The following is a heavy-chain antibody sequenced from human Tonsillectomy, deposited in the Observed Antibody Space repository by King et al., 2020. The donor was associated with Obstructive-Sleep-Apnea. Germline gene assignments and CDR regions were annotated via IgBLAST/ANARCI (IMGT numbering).Heavy chain of an antibody. J-gene: IGHJ4*02. V-gene: IGHV2-70*11. CDR3: ARIPPAGSGSEFDY. CDR2: IDWDDDK. CDR1: GFSLSTSGMC. D-gene: IGHD3-10*01. Sequence: TLKESGPALVKPTQTLTLTCSFSGFSLSTSGMCVTWIRQPPGKALEWLARIDWDDDKYYSTSLKTRLTISKDTSKNQVVLTMTNMDPVDTATYFCARIPPAGSGSEFDYWGQGTVVTVSS.